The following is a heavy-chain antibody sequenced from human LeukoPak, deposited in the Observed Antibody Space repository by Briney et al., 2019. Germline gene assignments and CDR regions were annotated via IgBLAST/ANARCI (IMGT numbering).Heavy chain of an antibody. V-gene: IGHV1-18*01. D-gene: IGHD5-12*01. CDR3: ARVLDIVATIRIGFDY. Sequence: GASVNVSCKPSGYTFTSYGISWGRQAPGQGLEWMGWISAYNGNTNYEQKLQGRVSMTTDTSTSTAYMALRSLRSDDTAVYYCARVLDIVATIRIGFDYWGQGTLVTVSS. CDR1: GYTFTSYG. J-gene: IGHJ4*02. CDR2: ISAYNGNT.